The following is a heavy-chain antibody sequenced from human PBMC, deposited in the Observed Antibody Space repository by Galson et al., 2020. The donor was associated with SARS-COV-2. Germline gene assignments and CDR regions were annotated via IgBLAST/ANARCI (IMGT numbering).Heavy chain of an antibody. J-gene: IGHJ4*02. Sequence: SETLSLTCTVSGGSISSYYWSWIRQPAAKALAWIGRIYTRRSTNYNPSLKSRVTMSVDTSKNQFSLKLSSVTAADTAVYYCARGSSWYVYFDYWGQGTLVTVSS. V-gene: IGHV4-4*07. CDR2: IYTRRST. CDR1: GGSISSYY. D-gene: IGHD6-13*01. CDR3: ARGSSWYVYFDY.